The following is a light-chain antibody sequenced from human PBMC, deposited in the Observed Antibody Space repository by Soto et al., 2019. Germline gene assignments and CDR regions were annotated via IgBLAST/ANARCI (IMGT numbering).Light chain of an antibody. J-gene: IGLJ2*01. CDR2: INSDGTH. CDR3: QTWGTGVI. Sequence: QSVLTQSPSASASLGASVKLTCTLPSAYSTYGIAWHQQQPEKGPRFLMRINSDGTHTKGDGIPDRFSGSSFGTERYLTTSTVQSEDGADYYCQTWGTGVIFGGGTKLTVL. CDR1: SAYSTYG. V-gene: IGLV4-69*01.